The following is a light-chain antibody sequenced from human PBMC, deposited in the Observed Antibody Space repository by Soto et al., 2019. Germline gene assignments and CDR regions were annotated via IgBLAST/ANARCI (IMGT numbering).Light chain of an antibody. V-gene: IGLV2-14*01. CDR2: EVR. J-gene: IGLJ1*01. CDR3: CSYTRTSNHYF. CDR1: SSDIGGYGY. Sequence: QSALTQPGSVSGSPGQSITISCTGASSDIGGYGYVSWYQQRPGKAPKLMIYEVRYRPSGVSNRFSGSKSGNTASLTISGLQAEDEADYYCCSYTRTSNHYFFGSGTKVTVL.